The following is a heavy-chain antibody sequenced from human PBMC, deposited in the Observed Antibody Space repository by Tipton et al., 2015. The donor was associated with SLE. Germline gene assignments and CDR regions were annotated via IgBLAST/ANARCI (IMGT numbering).Heavy chain of an antibody. CDR3: ARGVAGYYSFSYMDV. D-gene: IGHD2-15*01. CDR2: ITHSRTT. V-gene: IGHV4-34*01. CDR1: GGSFSGYS. Sequence: TLSLTCALYGGSFSGYSWSWLRRPPGKGLEWIGEITHSRTTNYNPSLNSGVTISLDTSRNQFSLKLRSVTAADTAVYYCARGVAGYYSFSYMDVWGKGTTVTIS. J-gene: IGHJ6*03.